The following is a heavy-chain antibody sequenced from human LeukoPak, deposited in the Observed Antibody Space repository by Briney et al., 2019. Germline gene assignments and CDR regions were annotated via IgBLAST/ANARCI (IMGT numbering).Heavy chain of an antibody. CDR1: GGTFSSYA. J-gene: IGHJ3*02. V-gene: IGHV1-69*05. D-gene: IGHD1-26*01. CDR3: ARELSGSYFDAFDI. Sequence: GASVKVSCKASGGTFSSYAISWVRQAPGQGLEWMGRIIPIFGTANHAQKFQGRVTITTDESTSTAYMELSSLRSEDTAVYYCARELSGSYFDAFDIWGQGRMVTVSS. CDR2: IIPIFGTA.